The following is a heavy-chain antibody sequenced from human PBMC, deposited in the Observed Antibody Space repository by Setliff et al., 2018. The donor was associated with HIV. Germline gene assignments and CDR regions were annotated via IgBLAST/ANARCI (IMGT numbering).Heavy chain of an antibody. CDR1: GGSFSYFA. CDR3: ASKLWDGDYGLLDD. V-gene: IGHV1-69*05. J-gene: IGHJ4*02. Sequence: GASVKVSCKAPGGSFSYFAIAWVRQAPGQGPEWIGAIIPATGAINYAQTLQGRVTLTTDKSTGTAYMELSSLTSEDSAVYYCASKLWDGDYGLLDDWGQGTLVTVSS. D-gene: IGHD4-17*01. CDR2: IIPATGAI.